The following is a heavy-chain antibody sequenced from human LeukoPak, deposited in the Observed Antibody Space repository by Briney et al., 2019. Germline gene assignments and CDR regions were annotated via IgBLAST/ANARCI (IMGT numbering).Heavy chain of an antibody. Sequence: ASVKVSCKASYYTFTNYGITWVRQAPGQGLEWMGWISAYNGNTFCAQNLQGRVTMTTDTSTSTAYMELRSLRSDDTAVYYCARVLEITNYYYYMDVWGKGTTVTVSS. CDR2: ISAYNGNT. CDR1: YYTFTNYG. J-gene: IGHJ6*03. V-gene: IGHV1-18*01. CDR3: ARVLEITNYYYYMDV. D-gene: IGHD1-1*01.